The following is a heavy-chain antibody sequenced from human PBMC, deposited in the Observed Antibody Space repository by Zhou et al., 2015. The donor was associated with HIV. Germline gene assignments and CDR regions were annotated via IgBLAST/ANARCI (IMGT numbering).Heavy chain of an antibody. CDR1: GGTFSNYA. CDR3: AREAYCTHTVCPRYYYYGMDV. J-gene: IGHJ6*02. V-gene: IGHV1-69*01. CDR2: IIPIFGTA. Sequence: QVQLMQSGAEVKKPGSSVKVSCKASGGTFSNYAINWVRQAPGQGLEWMGGIIPIFGTAQTAQRFQGRVTLTADESSITSYMEVSSLRFDDTAVYYCAREAYCTHTVCPRYYYYGMDVWGQGTTVTVSS. D-gene: IGHD2-8*01.